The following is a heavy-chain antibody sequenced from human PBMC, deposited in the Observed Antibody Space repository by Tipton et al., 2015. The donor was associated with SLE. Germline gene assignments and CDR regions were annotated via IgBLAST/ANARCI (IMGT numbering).Heavy chain of an antibody. CDR3: ARGPYYDFWSGYPYAFDI. Sequence: TLSLTCAVYGGSFSGYYWSWIRQPPGKGLEWIGEINRSGSTNYNPSLKSRVTISVDTSKNQFSLKLSSVTAADTAVYYCARGPYYDFWSGYPYAFDIWGQGTMVTVSS. CDR1: GGSFSGYY. J-gene: IGHJ3*02. D-gene: IGHD3-3*01. CDR2: INRSGST. V-gene: IGHV4-34*01.